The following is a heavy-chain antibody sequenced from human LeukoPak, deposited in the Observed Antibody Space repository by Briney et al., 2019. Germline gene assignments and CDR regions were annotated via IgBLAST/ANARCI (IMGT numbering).Heavy chain of an antibody. V-gene: IGHV1-18*01. D-gene: IGHD3-3*01. CDR2: ISAYNGNT. CDR1: GGTFSSYA. CDR3: ARDPYDFWSGYGYDY. Sequence: GSSVKVSCKASGGTFSSYAISWVRQAPGQGLEWMGWISAYNGNTNYAQKLQGRVTMTTDTSTSTAYMELRSLRSDDTAVYYCARDPYDFWSGYGYDYWGQGTLVTVSS. J-gene: IGHJ4*02.